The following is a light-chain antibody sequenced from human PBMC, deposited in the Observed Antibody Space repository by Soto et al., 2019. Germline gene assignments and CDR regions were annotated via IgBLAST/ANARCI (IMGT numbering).Light chain of an antibody. CDR3: QTWGTGIHWV. Sequence: QLVLTQSPSASASLGASVKLTCTLSRGHSSYAIAWHQQQPEKGPRYLMKLNSDGSHSKGDGIPDRFSGSSSGAERYLTISSLQSEDEADYYCQTWGTGIHWVFGGGTQLTVL. CDR2: LNSDGSH. V-gene: IGLV4-69*01. CDR1: RGHSSYA. J-gene: IGLJ3*02.